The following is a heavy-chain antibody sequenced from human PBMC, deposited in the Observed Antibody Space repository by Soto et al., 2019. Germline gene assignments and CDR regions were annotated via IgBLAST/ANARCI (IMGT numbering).Heavy chain of an antibody. CDR2: INAGNGNT. D-gene: IGHD6-19*01. Sequence: QVQLVQSGAEEKKPGASVKVSCKASGYTFTSYAMHWVRQAPGQRLEWMGWINAGNGNTKYSQKFQGRVTITRDTSASTAYMELSSLRSEDTAVSYWARVTSSGWKVYYYYGMDVWGQGTTVTVSS. V-gene: IGHV1-3*05. J-gene: IGHJ6*02. CDR1: GYTFTSYA. CDR3: ARVTSSGWKVYYYYGMDV.